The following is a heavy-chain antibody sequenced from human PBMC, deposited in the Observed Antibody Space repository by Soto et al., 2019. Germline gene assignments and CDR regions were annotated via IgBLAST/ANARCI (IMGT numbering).Heavy chain of an antibody. CDR1: GDSIASTTYY. CDR3: ARHGVVGAIHWFDP. Sequence: PSETLSLTCTASGDSIASTTYYWGWIRQPPGKGLEWIGTIYYNGNTYFNPSLNSRVTISIDTSKNQFSLKLTSVTAADTAFYYCARHGVVGAIHWFDPWGQGTLVTVSS. CDR2: IYYNGNT. J-gene: IGHJ5*02. D-gene: IGHD1-26*01. V-gene: IGHV4-39*01.